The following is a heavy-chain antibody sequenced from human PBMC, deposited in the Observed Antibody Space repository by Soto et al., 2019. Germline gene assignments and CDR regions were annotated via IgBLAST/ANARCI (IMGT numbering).Heavy chain of an antibody. D-gene: IGHD5-12*01. Sequence: GGSLRLSCAASGFTFSSYAMSWVRQAPGKGLEWVSAISGSGGSTYYADSVKGRFTISRDNSKNTLYLQMNSLRAEDTAVYYCAKSSSGYDGPDGIYYFDYWGQGTLVTVSS. CDR3: AKSSSGYDGPDGIYYFDY. CDR1: GFTFSSYA. CDR2: ISGSGGST. V-gene: IGHV3-23*01. J-gene: IGHJ4*02.